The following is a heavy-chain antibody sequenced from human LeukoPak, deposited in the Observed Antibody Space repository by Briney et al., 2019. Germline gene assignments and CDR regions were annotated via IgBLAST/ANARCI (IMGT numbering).Heavy chain of an antibody. D-gene: IGHD3-10*01. CDR2: IGGTDGTT. CDR1: GFTFRNYV. Sequence: GGSRRLFCAASGFTFRNYVMNWVRQAPGKGLEWVSAIGGTDGTTFYAAFVKGRFTISRDNSRNTLYLQTNSLRAEDTAVYYCTKRIDGAGSYYIDFWGQGTVVTVSS. J-gene: IGHJ4*02. CDR3: TKRIDGAGSYYIDF. V-gene: IGHV3-23*01.